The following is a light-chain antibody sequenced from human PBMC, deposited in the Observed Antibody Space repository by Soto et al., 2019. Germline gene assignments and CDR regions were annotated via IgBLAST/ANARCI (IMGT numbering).Light chain of an antibody. Sequence: QSALTQPASVSGSPGQSITISCTGTTSDVGTYNYVSWYQQHPGKAPKLMIYDVSNRPSGVSNRFSGSKSGNTASLTISGLQAEDEADYFCSLRTGSTVVFGGGTKLTVL. CDR1: TSDVGTYNY. V-gene: IGLV2-14*01. CDR3: SLRTGSTVV. CDR2: DVS. J-gene: IGLJ2*01.